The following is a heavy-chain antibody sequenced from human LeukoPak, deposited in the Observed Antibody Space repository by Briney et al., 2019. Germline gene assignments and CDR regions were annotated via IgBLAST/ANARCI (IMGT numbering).Heavy chain of an antibody. V-gene: IGHV3-23*01. CDR2: VSGSGYTT. CDR1: GFTFTSFA. D-gene: IGHD1-26*01. CDR3: AKKRSESGTTPPGYLDV. J-gene: IGHJ6*02. Sequence: GGSLRLSCAASGFTFTSFAMNWARQAPGKGLEWVSVVSGSGYTTHYADSVKGRFTISRDNFKNMVYLEMNSLRAEDTAVYSCAKKRSESGTTPPGYLDVWGQGTTVTVSS.